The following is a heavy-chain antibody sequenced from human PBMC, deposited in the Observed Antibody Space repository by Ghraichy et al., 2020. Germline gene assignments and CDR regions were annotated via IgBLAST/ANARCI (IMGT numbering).Heavy chain of an antibody. J-gene: IGHJ4*02. CDR2: IKEDGSEK. CDR1: GFTFSSYW. V-gene: IGHV3-7*01. Sequence: GESLNTSCADSGFTFSSYWMSWVRQAPGKGLEWVANIKEDGSEKYYVDSVKGRFTISRDNAKSSLYLQMSSLSAEDTAVYYCGRTWRAMAFDYWGQGSLVTVSS. D-gene: IGHD5-18*01. CDR3: GRTWRAMAFDY.